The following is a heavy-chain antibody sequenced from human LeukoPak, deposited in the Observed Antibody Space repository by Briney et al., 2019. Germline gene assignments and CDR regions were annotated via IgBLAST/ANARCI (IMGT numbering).Heavy chain of an antibody. J-gene: IGHJ3*02. V-gene: IGHV4-59*08. CDR2: IYYSGST. CDR1: GGSISRYY. D-gene: IGHD4-17*01. CDR3: AGLLDYGDYGDAFDI. Sequence: PSETLSLTCTVSGGSISRYYWSWIRQPPGKGLEWIGYIYYSGSTNYNPSLKSRVTISVDTSKNQFSLKLSSVTAADTAVYYCAGLLDYGDYGDAFDIWGQGTMVTVSS.